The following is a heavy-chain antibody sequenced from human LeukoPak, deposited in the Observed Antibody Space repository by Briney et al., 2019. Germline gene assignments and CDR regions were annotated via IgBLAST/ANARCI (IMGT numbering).Heavy chain of an antibody. V-gene: IGHV3-66*01. CDR1: GFTVSSNY. CDR2: IYSGGST. D-gene: IGHD3-10*01. J-gene: IGHJ4*02. CDR3: ARGESMVRGVIDY. Sequence: GGSLRLSCAASGFTVSSNYMSWVRQAPGKGLEWVSVIYSGGSTYYADPVKGRFTISRDNSKNTLYLQMNSLRAEDTAVYYCARGESMVRGVIDYWGQGTLVTVSS.